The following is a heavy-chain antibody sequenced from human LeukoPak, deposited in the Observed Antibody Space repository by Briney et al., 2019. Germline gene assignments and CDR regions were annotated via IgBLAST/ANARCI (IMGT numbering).Heavy chain of an antibody. CDR1: GRSISSGSYH. J-gene: IGHJ5*02. V-gene: IGHV4-61*02. Sequence: PSETLSLTCTVSGRSISSGSYHWSWIRQPAGKGLEWIGRIYTSGSTNYNPSLKSRVTISVDTPKNQFSLKLSSVTAADTAVYYCARDSYCGSGSESNWFDPWGQGTLVTVSS. D-gene: IGHD3-10*01. CDR3: ARDSYCGSGSESNWFDP. CDR2: IYTSGST.